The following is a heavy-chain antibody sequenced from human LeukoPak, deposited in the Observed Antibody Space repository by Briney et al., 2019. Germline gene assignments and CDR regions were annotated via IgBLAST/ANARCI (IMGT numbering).Heavy chain of an antibody. D-gene: IGHD5-12*01. CDR1: EFSVGTNY. V-gene: IGHV3-66*01. CDR2: IYSGGST. CDR3: ARGPSRYHTT. J-gene: IGHJ4*02. Sequence: GGSLRLSCAVSEFSVGTNYMTWVRQAPGKGLEWVSLIYSGGSTYYADTVRARLTISRDNSKHPLYLPMNSRRAGATPVHSCARGPSRYHTTGGQGTLVTVSS.